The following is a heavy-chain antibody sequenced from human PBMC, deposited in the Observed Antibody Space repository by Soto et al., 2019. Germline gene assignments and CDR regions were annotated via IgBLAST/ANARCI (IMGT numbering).Heavy chain of an antibody. D-gene: IGHD5-18*01. Sequence: QGQLVQSGAEVKKPGASVKVSCKASGYTVTSYGISWLRHDPGQGLEWMGWISAYNGNTNYAQNLQGRVTMTTDTSTSNAYMELRSMTSDDTAVYYCARSSGYSYGFDYWGQRNLVTVSS. CDR1: GYTVTSYG. CDR3: ARSSGYSYGFDY. V-gene: IGHV1-18*01. CDR2: ISAYNGNT. J-gene: IGHJ4*02.